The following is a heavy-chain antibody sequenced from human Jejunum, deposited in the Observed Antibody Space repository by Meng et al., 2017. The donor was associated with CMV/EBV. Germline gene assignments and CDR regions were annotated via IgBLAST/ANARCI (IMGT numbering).Heavy chain of an antibody. D-gene: IGHD6-19*01. V-gene: IGHV3-11*05. CDR3: ARIPAYSIGWYNHFDS. Sequence: GRVGGSGGDLVTPGGSLTLSCIASGFTFSDNYMSWIRQDPGKGMEWVSYISNSGSDTNYADSVKGRFTISRENSKNSLYLQMNSLRAEDAAVYYCARIPAYSIGWYNHFDSWGQGTLVTVSS. J-gene: IGHJ4*02. CDR2: ISNSGSDT. CDR1: GFTFSDNY.